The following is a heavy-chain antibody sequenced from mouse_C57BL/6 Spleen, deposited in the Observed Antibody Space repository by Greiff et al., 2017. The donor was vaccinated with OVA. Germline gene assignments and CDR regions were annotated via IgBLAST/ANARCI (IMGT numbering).Heavy chain of an antibody. Sequence: VHLKQPGAELVKPGASVKLSCKASGYTFTSYWMHWVKQRPGRGLEWIGRINPNSGGTKYNEKFKSKATLTVDKPSSTAYMQLSSLTSEDSAVYRCAYYGSGFRFAYWGQGTLVTVSA. CDR1: GYTFTSYW. CDR3: AYYGSGFRFAY. CDR2: INPNSGGT. J-gene: IGHJ3*01. D-gene: IGHD1-1*01. V-gene: IGHV1-72*01.